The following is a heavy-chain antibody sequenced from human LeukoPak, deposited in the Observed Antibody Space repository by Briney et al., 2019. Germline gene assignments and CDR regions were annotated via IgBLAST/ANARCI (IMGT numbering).Heavy chain of an antibody. Sequence: GGSLRLSCAASGFTFSSYAMSWVRQALGKGLEWVSAISGSGGSTYYADSVKGRFTISRDNSKNTLYLQMNSLRAEDTAVYYCARQSDRSGALGYWGQGTLVTVSS. V-gene: IGHV3-23*01. CDR2: ISGSGGST. CDR3: ARQSDRSGALGY. CDR1: GFTFSSYA. D-gene: IGHD3-10*01. J-gene: IGHJ4*02.